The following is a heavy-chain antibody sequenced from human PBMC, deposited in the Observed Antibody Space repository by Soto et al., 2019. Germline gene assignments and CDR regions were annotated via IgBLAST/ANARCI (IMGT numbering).Heavy chain of an antibody. J-gene: IGHJ4*02. CDR2: ISDSGDRT. CDR1: GFTFSSYA. D-gene: IGHD3-10*01. CDR3: ANSFRSGLLWFGELSTVDY. Sequence: EVQVLESGGGLVQPGGSLRLSCAASGFTFSSYAMSWVRQAPGKGLEWVSAISDSGDRTYYTDSVKGRFTISRDNSKNMLYVQMNSLSAEDTAVYYCANSFRSGLLWFGELSTVDYWGQGTLVTVSS. V-gene: IGHV3-23*01.